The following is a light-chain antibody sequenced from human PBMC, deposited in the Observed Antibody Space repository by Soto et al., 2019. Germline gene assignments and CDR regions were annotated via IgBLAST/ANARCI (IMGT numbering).Light chain of an antibody. V-gene: IGKV3-20*01. CDR2: GAS. Sequence: EIVLTQSPGTLYLSPGERVTLSCRASQSVSSSYLAWYQQKPGQAPRLLIYGASSRATGIPDRFSGSGSGTDFTLTISRLEPEDFAVYYCEQYGSSLGVTFGPGTKVDIK. CDR1: QSVSSSY. CDR3: EQYGSSLGVT. J-gene: IGKJ3*01.